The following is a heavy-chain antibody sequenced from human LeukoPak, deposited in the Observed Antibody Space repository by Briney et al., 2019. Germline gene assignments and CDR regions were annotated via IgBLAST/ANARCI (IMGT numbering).Heavy chain of an antibody. CDR2: IYWDDDK. Sequence: KSGPTLVKPTQTLTLTCTFSGFSLSTSGVGVGWIRQPPGKALEWLALIYWDDDKRYGPSLKSRLTITKDTSKNQVVLTMTNMDPVDTATYYCAHRSIAAAGSMYYFDYWGQGTLVTVSS. J-gene: IGHJ4*02. V-gene: IGHV2-5*05. D-gene: IGHD6-13*01. CDR3: AHRSIAAAGSMYYFDY. CDR1: GFSLSTSGVG.